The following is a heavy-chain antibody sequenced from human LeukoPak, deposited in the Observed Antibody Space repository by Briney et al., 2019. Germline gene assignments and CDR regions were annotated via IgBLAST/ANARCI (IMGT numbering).Heavy chain of an antibody. V-gene: IGHV5-51*01. Sequence: AGESLKISCKGSGYTFTSYWIAWVRQMPGKGLEWMGFIYPGDSDTRYSPSFQGQVTISDDKSLTTAYLQWSSLKASDTAMYYCARRAYGSARKWFDLWGQGTLVTVSS. CDR3: ARRAYGSARKWFDL. D-gene: IGHD3-10*01. CDR2: IYPGDSDT. CDR1: GYTFTSYW. J-gene: IGHJ5*02.